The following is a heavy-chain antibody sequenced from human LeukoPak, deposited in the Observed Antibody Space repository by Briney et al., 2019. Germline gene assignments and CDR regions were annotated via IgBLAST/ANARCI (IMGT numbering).Heavy chain of an antibody. CDR1: GYTFTSYA. CDR3: SLVDYGDY. D-gene: IGHD2-15*01. V-gene: IGHV1-3*01. Sequence: ASVKVSCTASGYTFTSYAVHWVRQAPGQRLEWMGWINADNGNTKYLQKFQGRVTFTRDTSASTAYMELSSLRSEDTAVYYCSLVDYGDYWGQGTLVTVSS. J-gene: IGHJ4*02. CDR2: INADNGNT.